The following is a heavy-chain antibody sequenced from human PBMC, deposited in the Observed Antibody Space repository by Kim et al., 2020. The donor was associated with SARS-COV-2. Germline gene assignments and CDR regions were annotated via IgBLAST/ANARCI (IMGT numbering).Heavy chain of an antibody. J-gene: IGHJ4*02. D-gene: IGHD4-4*01. V-gene: IGHV3-30*18. Sequence: GGSLRLSCAASGFTFSSYGMHWVRQAPGKGLEWVAVISYDGSNKYYADSVKGRFTISRDNSKNTLYLQMNSLRAEDTAVYYCAKDLHSNYDFGGNFDYWGQGTLVTVSS. CDR3: AKDLHSNYDFGGNFDY. CDR2: ISYDGSNK. CDR1: GFTFSSYG.